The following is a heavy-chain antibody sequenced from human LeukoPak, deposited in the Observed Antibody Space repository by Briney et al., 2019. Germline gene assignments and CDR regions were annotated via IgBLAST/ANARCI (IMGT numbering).Heavy chain of an antibody. CDR2: IYYSGST. V-gene: IGHV4-59*01. D-gene: IGHD4-17*01. CDR1: GGSISSYY. CDR3: ASLDLRYDAFDI. J-gene: IGHJ3*02. Sequence: SETLSLTCTVSGGSISSYYWSWIRQPPGKGPEWIGYIYYSGSTNYNPSLKSRVTISVDTSKNQFSLKLSSVTAADTAVYYCASLDLRYDAFDIWGQGTMVTVSS.